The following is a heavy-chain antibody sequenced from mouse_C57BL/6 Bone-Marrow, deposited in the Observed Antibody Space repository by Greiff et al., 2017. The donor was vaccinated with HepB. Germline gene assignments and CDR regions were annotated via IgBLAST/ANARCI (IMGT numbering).Heavy chain of an antibody. V-gene: IGHV1-54*01. Sequence: QLKQSGAELVRPGTSVKVSCKASGYAFTNYLIEWVKQRPGQGLEWIGVINPGSGGTNYNEKFKGKATLTADKSSSTASMQLSSLTSEDSAVYFCARRWLLLHFDYWGQGTTLTVSS. J-gene: IGHJ2*01. CDR3: ARRWLLLHFDY. CDR1: GYAFTNYL. CDR2: INPGSGGT. D-gene: IGHD2-3*01.